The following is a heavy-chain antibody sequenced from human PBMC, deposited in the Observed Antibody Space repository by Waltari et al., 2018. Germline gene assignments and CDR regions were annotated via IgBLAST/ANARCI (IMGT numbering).Heavy chain of an antibody. CDR2: INLSGRT. CDR1: GVIVSNTY. V-gene: IGHV4-34*08. CDR3: AGLEMTTWAWSN. D-gene: IGHD4-17*01. J-gene: IGHJ4*02. Sequence: VHLVESGGGLVHPGDSVRLSCAASGVIVSNTYMSWIRQPPGKGLEWIGEINLSGRTNYNPSIKSRVTISVDTSKNQFSLKLSSVTAADTAVYYCAGLEMTTWAWSNWGQGTLVIVSS.